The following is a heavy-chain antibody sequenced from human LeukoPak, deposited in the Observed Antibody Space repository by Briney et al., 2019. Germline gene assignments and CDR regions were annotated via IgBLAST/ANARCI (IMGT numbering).Heavy chain of an antibody. J-gene: IGHJ4*02. V-gene: IGHV3-21*01. CDR2: ISSSSSYI. Sequence: GGSLRLSCAASGFTFSSYSMNWVRQAPGKGLEWVSSISSSSSYIYYADSVKGRFTISRDNAKNSLYLQMNSLRAEDTAVYYCARVPRGGWGCYDSSQADPPDYWGQGTLVTVSS. D-gene: IGHD3-22*01. CDR1: GFTFSSYS. CDR3: ARVPRGGWGCYDSSQADPPDY.